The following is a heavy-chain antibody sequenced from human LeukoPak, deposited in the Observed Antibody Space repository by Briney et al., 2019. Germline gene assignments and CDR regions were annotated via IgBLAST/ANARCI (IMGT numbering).Heavy chain of an antibody. V-gene: IGHV3-23*01. D-gene: IGHD5-24*01. CDR1: VFTFSTYA. Sequence: PGGSLRLSCAPSVFTFSTYAVNWVRQAPGTGLEGVSAISSSGGTTYYADPVKGRFSISRDNSKNTLYLRMTSLRAEDTAIYYCAKDRNAWPTNFDSWGQGTLVTVSA. CDR2: ISSSGGTT. CDR3: AKDRNAWPTNFDS. J-gene: IGHJ4*02.